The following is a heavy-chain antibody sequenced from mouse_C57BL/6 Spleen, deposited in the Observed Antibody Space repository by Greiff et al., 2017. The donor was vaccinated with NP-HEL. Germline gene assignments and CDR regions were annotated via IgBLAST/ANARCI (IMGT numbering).Heavy chain of an antibody. V-gene: IGHV1-26*01. Sequence: EVQLQQSGPELVKPGASVKISCKASGYTFTDYYMNWVKQSHGKSLEWIGDINPNNGGTSYNQKFKGKATLTVDKSSSTAYMELRSLTSEDSAVYYCARIDYDYYFDYWGQGTTLTVSS. D-gene: IGHD2-4*01. CDR2: INPNNGGT. J-gene: IGHJ2*01. CDR1: GYTFTDYY. CDR3: ARIDYDYYFDY.